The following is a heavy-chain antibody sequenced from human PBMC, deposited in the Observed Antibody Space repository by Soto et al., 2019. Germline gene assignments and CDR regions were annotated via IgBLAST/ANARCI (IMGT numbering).Heavy chain of an antibody. J-gene: IGHJ6*02. Sequence: QVQLVQSGAEVKKPGASVKVSCKASGYTLTHLYMHWVRQAPGQGLEWMGILNPSGGFTSKEQKFQGRVIMTRDTSTNTVYMELSSLRYEDTAVYYCAVPTLVRDYSSLDVWGQGTTVTVSS. V-gene: IGHV1-46*01. CDR2: LNPSGGFT. CDR3: AVPTLVRDYSSLDV. D-gene: IGHD3-10*01. CDR1: GYTLTHLY.